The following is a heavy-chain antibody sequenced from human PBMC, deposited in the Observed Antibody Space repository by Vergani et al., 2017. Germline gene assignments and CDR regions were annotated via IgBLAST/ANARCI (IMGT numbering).Heavy chain of an antibody. J-gene: IGHJ5*02. D-gene: IGHD2-2*02. CDR2: ISSSSSTI. V-gene: IGHV3-48*01. CDR3: AGGVDIVVVPAAIPGWFDP. CDR1: GLTFSSYS. Sequence: EVQLVESGGGLVQPGGSLRLSCAASGLTFSSYSMNWVRQAPGKGLEWVSYISSSSSTIYYADSVKGRFSISRDNAKNSLYLQMNSLRAEDTAVYYCAGGVDIVVVPAAIPGWFDPWGQGTLVTVSS.